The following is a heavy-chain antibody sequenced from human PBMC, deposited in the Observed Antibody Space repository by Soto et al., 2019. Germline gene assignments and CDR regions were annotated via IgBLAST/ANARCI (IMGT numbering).Heavy chain of an antibody. CDR3: ARDEGSVLRYFDWLFDY. J-gene: IGHJ4*02. CDR2: ISSSSSYI. V-gene: IGHV3-21*01. CDR1: GFIFSSYS. Sequence: EVQLVESGGGLVKPGGSLRLSCAASGFIFSSYSMNWVRQAPGKGLEWVSSISSSSSYIYYADSVKGRFTISRDNAKNSLYLQMNSLRAEDTAVYYCARDEGSVLRYFDWLFDYWGQGTLVTVSS. D-gene: IGHD3-9*01.